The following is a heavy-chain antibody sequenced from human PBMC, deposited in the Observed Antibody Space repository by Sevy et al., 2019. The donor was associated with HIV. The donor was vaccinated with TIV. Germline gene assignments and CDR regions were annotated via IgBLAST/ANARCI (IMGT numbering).Heavy chain of an antibody. D-gene: IGHD2-2*01. CDR2: INHSGST. J-gene: IGHJ4*02. CDR3: ARINGYCSSTSCYDVDY. V-gene: IGHV4-34*01. CDR1: GGSFSGFY. Sequence: SETLSLTCAVYGGSFSGFYWSWIRQPPGKGLEWIGEINHSGSTNYNPSLKSRVTISVDTSKNQFSLKLSSVTAADTAADYCARINGYCSSTSCYDVDYWGQGTLVTVSS.